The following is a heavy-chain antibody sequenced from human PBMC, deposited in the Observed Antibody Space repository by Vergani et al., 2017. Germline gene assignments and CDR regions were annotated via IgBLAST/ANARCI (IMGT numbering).Heavy chain of an antibody. CDR1: GYTFDTYA. Sequence: QVQLVQSGAEVKKPGASVRVSCWASGYTFDTYAMHWLRQAPGQRLEWMGWINVGNGNTKYSQKFQGRVTITRDTAASTAYMELSSLRSEDTAVYYWARVKYYFDSSGPGFDYWGQGALVTVSS. V-gene: IGHV1-3*01. CDR3: ARVKYYFDSSGPGFDY. J-gene: IGHJ4*02. D-gene: IGHD3-22*01. CDR2: INVGNGNT.